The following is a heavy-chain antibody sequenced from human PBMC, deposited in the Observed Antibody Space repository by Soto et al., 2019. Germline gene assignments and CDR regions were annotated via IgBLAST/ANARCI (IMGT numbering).Heavy chain of an antibody. D-gene: IGHD3-10*01. CDR2: IYFSGTT. CDR1: GGSISSGTYY. CDR3: AREGKRVSMVRGFDS. J-gene: IGHJ4*02. Sequence: SVTLTRTCTVSGGSISSGTYYWSWIRQHPEKRLEWIAYIYFSGTTESNPSLKSRVAISFDTSKNQFSLKLSSVIAADTAVYYCAREGKRVSMVRGFDSWGQGTLVTVS. V-gene: IGHV4-61*01.